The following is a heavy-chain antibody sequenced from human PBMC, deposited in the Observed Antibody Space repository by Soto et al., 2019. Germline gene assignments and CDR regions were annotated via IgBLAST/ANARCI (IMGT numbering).Heavy chain of an antibody. V-gene: IGHV1-2*02. J-gene: IGHJ4*02. CDR1: GYTFTGYY. D-gene: IGHD2-15*01. CDR2: INPNSGGT. Sequence: QVQLVPSGAAVKKPGASVKVSCKASGYTFTGYYMHWVRQAPGQGLEWMGWINPNSGGTNYAQKFQGRVTMTRDASISTSYMELSRLRSDDTAVYYCARGGPLYCSGGSCYPDYWGQGTLVTVSS. CDR3: ARGGPLYCSGGSCYPDY.